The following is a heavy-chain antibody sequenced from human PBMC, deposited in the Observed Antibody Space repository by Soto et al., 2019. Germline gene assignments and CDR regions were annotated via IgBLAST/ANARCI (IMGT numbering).Heavy chain of an antibody. V-gene: IGHV1-46*01. CDR2: INPSGGST. J-gene: IGHJ4*02. Sequence: GASVKVSCKASGYTFTSYYMHWVRQAPGQGLEWMGIINPSGGSTSYAQKFQGRVTMTRDTSTSTVYMELSSLRSEDTAVYYCARDEIAYSGSYCMGYWGQGTLVTVSS. D-gene: IGHD1-26*01. CDR3: ARDEIAYSGSYCMGY. CDR1: GYTFTSYY.